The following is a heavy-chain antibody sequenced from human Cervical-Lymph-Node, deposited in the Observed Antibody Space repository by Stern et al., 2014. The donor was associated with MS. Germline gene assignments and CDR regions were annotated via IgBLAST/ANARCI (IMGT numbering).Heavy chain of an antibody. Sequence: VQLVQSGGGLVKPGGSLRLSCAASRFTFNNAWMTWVRQAPGKGLEWVGRIKSTTAGGTTDYAAPVKGRFSISTDDSKNTVYLHMNSLKTEDTAVYDCTHSGFLWFGVDYWGQGTLVTVSS. CDR2: IKSTTAGGTT. V-gene: IGHV3-15*01. J-gene: IGHJ4*02. CDR1: RFTFNNAW. CDR3: THSGFLWFGVDY. D-gene: IGHD3-10*01.